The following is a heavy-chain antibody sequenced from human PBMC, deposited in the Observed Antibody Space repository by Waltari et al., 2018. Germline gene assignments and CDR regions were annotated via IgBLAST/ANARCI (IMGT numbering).Heavy chain of an antibody. Sequence: DVQLVESGGGLVQPGGSLRLSCAASGFIFSNYWMSWVRQAPGKGLEGVGNRKQDGSEKYYGDSVKGRFTISRDNAKNSLYLQMNSLRAEDTAVYFCARDTTGGLGHFDYWGQGTLVTVPS. J-gene: IGHJ4*02. CDR2: RKQDGSEK. CDR1: GFIFSNYW. V-gene: IGHV3-7*03. CDR3: ARDTTGGLGHFDY. D-gene: IGHD1-1*01.